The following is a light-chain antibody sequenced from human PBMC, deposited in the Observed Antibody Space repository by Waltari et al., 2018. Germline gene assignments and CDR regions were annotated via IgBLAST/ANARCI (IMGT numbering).Light chain of an antibody. V-gene: IGKV1-9*01. CDR2: GAS. J-gene: IGKJ1*01. Sequence: DIQMTQSPSSLSASVGDIVTITCRASQAISDALAWYQQKPGKAPKLLVSGASTLESGVPSRFSGSGSGTEFTLTIGGLQPEDLAVYFCQQRNSFPPTFGQGTKVEIK. CDR3: QQRNSFPPT. CDR1: QAISDA.